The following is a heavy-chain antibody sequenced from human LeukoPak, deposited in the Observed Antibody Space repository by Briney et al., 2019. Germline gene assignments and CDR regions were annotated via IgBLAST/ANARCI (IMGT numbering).Heavy chain of an antibody. J-gene: IGHJ5*02. CDR3: TRGDPYTTSSGGWFDP. CDR2: INPSGGTT. D-gene: IGHD6-6*01. Sequence: ASLKVSCKPSGYTFTIYYMHWVRQAPGQGLEWMGIINPSGGTTSYAQKFQGRVTMTRDTSTSTVYMELSSLSSEDSAVYYCTRGDPYTTSSGGWFDPWGQGTLVTVST. CDR1: GYTFTIYY. V-gene: IGHV1-46*01.